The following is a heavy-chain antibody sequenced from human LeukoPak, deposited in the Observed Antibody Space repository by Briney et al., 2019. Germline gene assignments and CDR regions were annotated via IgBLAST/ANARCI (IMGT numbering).Heavy chain of an antibody. Sequence: SETLSLTCTVSGGSISSGSYYWSWIRQPAGKGLEWIGRIYTSGSTNYNPSLKSRVTISVDTSKNQFSLKLSSVTAADTAVYYCARGPIAAAGIVRGFDYWGQGTLVTVSS. CDR1: GGSISSGSYY. CDR3: ARGPIAAAGIVRGFDY. J-gene: IGHJ4*02. CDR2: IYTSGST. V-gene: IGHV4-61*02. D-gene: IGHD6-13*01.